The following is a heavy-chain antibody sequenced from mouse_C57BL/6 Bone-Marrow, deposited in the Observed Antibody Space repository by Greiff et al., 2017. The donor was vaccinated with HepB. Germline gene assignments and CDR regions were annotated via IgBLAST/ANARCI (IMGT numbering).Heavy chain of an antibody. CDR3: TPRQLRSAWFAY. CDR1: GFNIKDDY. D-gene: IGHD3-2*02. Sequence: EVQLQQSGAELVRPGASVKLSCTASGFNIKDDYMHWVKQRPEQGLEWIGWTDPENGDTEYASKFQGKATITADTSSNTAYLQLSSLTSEDTALYYCTPRQLRSAWFAYWGQGTLVTVSA. V-gene: IGHV14-4*01. J-gene: IGHJ3*01. CDR2: TDPENGDT.